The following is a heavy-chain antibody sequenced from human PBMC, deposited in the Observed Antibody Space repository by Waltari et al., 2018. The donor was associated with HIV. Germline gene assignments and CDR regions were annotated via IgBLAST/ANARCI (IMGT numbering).Heavy chain of an antibody. CDR3: ARRWGGYVGAIDS. D-gene: IGHD1-26*01. CDR2: IYPGDSDT. J-gene: IGHJ4*02. CDR1: GYSFTNYW. V-gene: IGHV5-51*01. Sequence: EVQLVQSGAEVKKPGESLKISCKGSGYSFTNYWIGWVRQMPGKGLVWMGFIYPGDSDTRYSPSFQGQVTISADKSINTAYLQWSSLKASDTARYYCARRWGGYVGAIDSWGQGTLVTVSS.